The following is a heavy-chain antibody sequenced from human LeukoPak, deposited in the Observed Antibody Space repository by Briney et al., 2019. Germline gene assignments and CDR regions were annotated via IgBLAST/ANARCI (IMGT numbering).Heavy chain of an antibody. J-gene: IGHJ4*02. D-gene: IGHD4-11*01. Sequence: PGGSLRLSCAASGVTVSSNYMSWVRQAPGKGLEWVSVIYSGGSTHYADSVKGRFTISRDNSKNTLYLEMNSLRAEDTAVYYCARDHHQYSAFDYWGQGTLVTVSS. CDR2: IYSGGST. CDR3: ARDHHQYSAFDY. CDR1: GVTVSSNY. V-gene: IGHV3-53*01.